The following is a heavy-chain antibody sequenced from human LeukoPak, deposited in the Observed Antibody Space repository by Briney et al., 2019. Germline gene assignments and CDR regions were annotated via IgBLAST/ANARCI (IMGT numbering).Heavy chain of an antibody. CDR2: IYYSGTT. V-gene: IGHV4-31*03. Sequence: SETLSLTCTVSGGSISSGGFYWSWIRQHPGKGLEWLGYIYYSGTTYYNPSLKSRVTFSVDTSKNQFSLKLIPVTAADTALYYCARGTTDGYSYGRFDYWGQGTLVTVSS. CDR3: ARGTTDGYSYGRFDY. D-gene: IGHD5-18*01. CDR1: GGSISSGGFY. J-gene: IGHJ4*02.